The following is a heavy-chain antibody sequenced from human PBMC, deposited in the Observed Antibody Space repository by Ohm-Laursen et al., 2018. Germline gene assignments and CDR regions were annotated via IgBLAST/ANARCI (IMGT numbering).Heavy chain of an antibody. D-gene: IGHD3-22*01. CDR2: IKQDGSEK. Sequence: SLRLSCSASGFTFSSYWMSWVRQAPGKGLEWVANIKQDGSEKYYVDSVKGRFTISRDNAKNSLYLQMNSLRAEDTAVYYCARRANSAYPYYLDHWGQGTLVTVSS. CDR3: ARRANSAYPYYLDH. J-gene: IGHJ4*02. V-gene: IGHV3-7*03. CDR1: GFTFSSYW.